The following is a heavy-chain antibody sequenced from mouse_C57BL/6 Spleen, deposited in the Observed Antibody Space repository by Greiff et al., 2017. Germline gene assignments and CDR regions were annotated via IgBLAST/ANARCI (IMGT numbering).Heavy chain of an antibody. Sequence: QVQLKQSGPELVQPGASVKISCKASGYAFSSSWLNWVKQRPGKGLEWIGRIYPGDGDTNYNGKFKGKATLTADKSSSTAYMQLSSLTSEDSAVYFCASITTVVATGAMDYWGQGTSVTVSS. V-gene: IGHV1-82*01. CDR3: ASITTVVATGAMDY. CDR2: IYPGDGDT. J-gene: IGHJ4*01. CDR1: GYAFSSSW. D-gene: IGHD1-1*01.